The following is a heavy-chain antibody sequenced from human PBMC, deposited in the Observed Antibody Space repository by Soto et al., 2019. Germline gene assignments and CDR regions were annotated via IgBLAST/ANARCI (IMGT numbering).Heavy chain of an antibody. V-gene: IGHV1-58*01. CDR3: AAYSSGYYRSLDY. J-gene: IGHJ4*02. CDR1: CSVFTSTV. CDR2: ILVGSGDT. Sequence: SVNVSCKSSCSVFTSTVVHWVRQARGHRPEWIGWILVGSGDTNYAQNFQGRVTITRDMSTSTAYMELHSLRSEDTAVYYCAAYSSGYYRSLDYWGQGTLVTVSS. D-gene: IGHD3-22*01.